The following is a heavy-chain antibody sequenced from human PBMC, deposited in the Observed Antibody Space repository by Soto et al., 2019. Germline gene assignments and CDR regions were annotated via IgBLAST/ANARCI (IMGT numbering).Heavy chain of an antibody. Sequence: PETLFLTCDVYSGSFSGYIWTWIRQTPGKVLQWIGQINHSGSADYNPSLKSRVTISVHTSNSQFSLELNSVTAADTAVYYCARGLISGSHYSGGWYYFDSWGQGTQVTV. J-gene: IGHJ4*02. CDR3: ARGLISGSHYSGGWYYFDS. D-gene: IGHD1-26*01. CDR2: INHSGSA. V-gene: IGHV4-34*01. CDR1: SGSFSGYI.